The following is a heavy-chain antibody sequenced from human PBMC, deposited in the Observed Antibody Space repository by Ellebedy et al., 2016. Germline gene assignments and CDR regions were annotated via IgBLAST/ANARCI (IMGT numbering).Heavy chain of an antibody. D-gene: IGHD6-19*01. J-gene: IGHJ4*02. CDR3: AKVGSNSAWYDDF. CDR1: GFAFDDYA. Sequence: GESLKISXAASGFAFDDYAMHWVRQAPGKGLEWVSGISGSADKTYYLDSVKGRFTISRDNSKNTLYLQLNNLRGEDTAVYYCAKVGSNSAWYDDFWGQGTLVTVSS. CDR2: ISGSADKT. V-gene: IGHV3-23*01.